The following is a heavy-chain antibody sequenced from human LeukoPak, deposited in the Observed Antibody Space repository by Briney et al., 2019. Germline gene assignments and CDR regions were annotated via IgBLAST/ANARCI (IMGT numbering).Heavy chain of an antibody. D-gene: IGHD2-2*02. V-gene: IGHV3-48*01. J-gene: IGHJ4*02. CDR1: GFTFSSYS. CDR2: ISSSSSTI. CDR3: AKTLSESIVVVPAAILRGPFDY. Sequence: GGSLGLSCAASGFTFSSYSMNWVRQAPGKGLEWVSYISSSSSTIYYADSVKGRFTISRDNAKNTLYLQMNSLRAEDTAVYYCAKTLSESIVVVPAAILRGPFDYWGQGTLVTVSS.